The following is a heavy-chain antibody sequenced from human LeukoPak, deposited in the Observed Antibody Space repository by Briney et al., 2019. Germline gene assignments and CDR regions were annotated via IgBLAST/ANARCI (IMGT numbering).Heavy chain of an antibody. CDR3: ARADYYDSSGYSYYYCGMDV. D-gene: IGHD3-22*01. J-gene: IGHJ6*02. CDR2: INAGNGNT. CDR1: GYTFTSHA. V-gene: IGHV1-3*01. Sequence: ASVKVSCKASGYTFTSHAMHWVRQAPGQRLEWMGWINAGNGNTKYSQKFQGRVTITRDTSASTAYMELSSLRSEDTAVYYCARADYYDSSGYSYYYCGMDVWGQGTTVTVSS.